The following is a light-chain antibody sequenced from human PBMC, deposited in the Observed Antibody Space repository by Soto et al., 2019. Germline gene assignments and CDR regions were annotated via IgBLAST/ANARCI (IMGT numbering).Light chain of an antibody. CDR2: DAS. V-gene: IGKV1-33*01. Sequence: DIQMTQSPSSLSASVGDRVTITCQASQDISNYLNWYQQKPGKAPKLLIYDASNLETGDPSRFSGSGSGTDFTSTISNMQTVAIATSYCKQDANFPSHTFGQGTKLEIK. CDR3: KQDANFPSHT. CDR1: QDISNY. J-gene: IGKJ2*01.